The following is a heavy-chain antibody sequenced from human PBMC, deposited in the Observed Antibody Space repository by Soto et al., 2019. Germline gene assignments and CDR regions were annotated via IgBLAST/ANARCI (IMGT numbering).Heavy chain of an antibody. Sequence: GVSLRLSCAASGFTFGSYWMSWVRQAPGKGPEWLATIKWDASEKKYVDSVKGRFTTSRDNAKNALYLQMDSLRAEDTAVYYCAXDSGYGSRASVNHYLDYWGQGTLVTVSS. CDR2: IKWDASEK. CDR1: GFTFGSYW. D-gene: IGHD3-10*01. CDR3: AXDSGYGSRASVNHYLDY. J-gene: IGHJ4*01. V-gene: IGHV3-7*01.